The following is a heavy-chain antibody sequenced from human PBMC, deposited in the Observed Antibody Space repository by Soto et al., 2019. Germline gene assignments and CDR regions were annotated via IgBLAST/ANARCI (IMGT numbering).Heavy chain of an antibody. CDR1: GFTFNDYA. CDR3: AKDLGDSYGYGPDA. V-gene: IGHV3-9*01. D-gene: IGHD5-18*01. J-gene: IGHJ5*02. CDR2: ISWNSDYI. Sequence: EVQLVESGGGLVQPGRSLRLSCAASGFTFNDYAMHWVRQAPGKGLEWVSSISWNSDYIGYADSVKGRFTISRDNAKNSLYLQMSSLRAEDTALYYCAKDLGDSYGYGPDAWGQGTRVTVSS.